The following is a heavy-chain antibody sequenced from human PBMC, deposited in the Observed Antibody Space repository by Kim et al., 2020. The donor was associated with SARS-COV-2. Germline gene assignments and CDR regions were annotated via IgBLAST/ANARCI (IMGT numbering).Heavy chain of an antibody. CDR2: IWYDGSNK. Sequence: GGSLRLSCAASGFTFSSYGMHWVRQAPGKGLEWVAVIWYDGSNKYYADSVKGRFTISRDNSKNTLYLQMNSLRAEDTAVYYCAREGGLWFGESTSPIDYWARGTLATVS. D-gene: IGHD3-10*01. V-gene: IGHV3-33*01. CDR3: AREGGLWFGESTSPIDY. CDR1: GFTFSSYG. J-gene: IGHJ4*02.